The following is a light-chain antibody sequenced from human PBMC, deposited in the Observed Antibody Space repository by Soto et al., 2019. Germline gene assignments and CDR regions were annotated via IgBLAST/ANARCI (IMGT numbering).Light chain of an antibody. Sequence: DVQMTQSPSSLSASIGDRVTITCRASQSISTWLAWYQQKPGQAPQLLITHSSTLQNGVPSRFIRRGSGTEFTLTISSRQPDDFATYYCQQYNFCRTFGQGTKVEV. V-gene: IGKV1-5*03. CDR1: QSISTW. CDR2: HSS. J-gene: IGKJ1*01. CDR3: QQYNFCRT.